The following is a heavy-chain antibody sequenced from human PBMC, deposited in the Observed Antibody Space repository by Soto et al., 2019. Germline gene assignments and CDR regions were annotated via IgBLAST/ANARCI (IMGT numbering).Heavy chain of an antibody. CDR3: ARFAARPKYDAFDI. J-gene: IGHJ3*02. V-gene: IGHV1-2*04. CDR1: GYTFTGYY. Sequence: ASVKVSCKASGYTFTGYYMHWVRQAPGQGLEWMGWINPNSGGTNYAQKFQGWVTMTRDTSISTAYMELSRLRSDDTAVYYCARFAARPKYDAFDIWGQGTMVTVSS. D-gene: IGHD6-6*01. CDR2: INPNSGGT.